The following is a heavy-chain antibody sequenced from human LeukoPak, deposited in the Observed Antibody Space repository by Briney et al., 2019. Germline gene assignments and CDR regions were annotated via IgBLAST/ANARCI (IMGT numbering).Heavy chain of an antibody. D-gene: IGHD1-26*01. CDR2: IIPIFGTA. Sequence: SVKVSCTASGGTFSSYAVSWVRQAPGQGREWMGGIIPIFGTANYAQKFQGRVTITADASTSTAYMELSSLRSEDTAVYYCARDSGERIVGATHYAFDIWAKGKWSPSLQ. J-gene: IGHJ3*02. CDR3: ARDSGERIVGATHYAFDI. CDR1: GGTFSSYA. V-gene: IGHV1-69*01.